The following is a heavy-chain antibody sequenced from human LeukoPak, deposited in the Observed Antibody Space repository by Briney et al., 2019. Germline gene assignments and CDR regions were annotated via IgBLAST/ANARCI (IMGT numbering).Heavy chain of an antibody. CDR3: ARRGTGHGMDV. V-gene: IGHV3-74*01. CDR1: GFTFSDYW. D-gene: IGHD1-1*01. J-gene: IGHJ6*02. Sequence: GGSLRLSCAASGFTFSDYWMHWVRQAPGKGLVWVSRVNSDGSSTSYADSVKGRFTISRDNAKNTLYLQMNSLRAEDTAVYYCARRGTGHGMDVWGQGTTVIVSS. CDR2: VNSDGSST.